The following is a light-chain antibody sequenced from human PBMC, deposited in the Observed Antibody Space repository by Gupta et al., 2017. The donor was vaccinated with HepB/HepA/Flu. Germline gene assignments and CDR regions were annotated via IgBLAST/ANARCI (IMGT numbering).Light chain of an antibody. Sequence: VVPPSPIILSVSPGDRVTLSCRISQNVGNNLAWYQQQVGQAPRLLVFGASSRATGIPARFMGSGSETEFSLIISSLQSEDVAIYCCKQEDRWQLSFGGGTRV. J-gene: IGKJ4*01. CDR3: KQEDRWQLS. CDR2: GAS. CDR1: QNVGNN. V-gene: IGKV3-15*01.